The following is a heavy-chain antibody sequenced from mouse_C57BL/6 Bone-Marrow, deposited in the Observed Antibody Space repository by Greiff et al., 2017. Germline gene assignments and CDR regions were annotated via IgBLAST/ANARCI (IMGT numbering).Heavy chain of an antibody. V-gene: IGHV14-3*01. Sequence: EVQLQQPVAELVMPGASVKLSCTASGFNIKNYYMHWVKQRPEQGLEWIGRIDPANGNTKYTQKFKGKSTITVDTSSNTAYLQLSSLTSEDSAIYYCARIADGYYWYFDVWGWGTGVTLS. D-gene: IGHD2-3*01. J-gene: IGHJ1*01. CDR2: IDPANGNT. CDR1: GFNIKNYY. CDR3: ARIADGYYWYFDV.